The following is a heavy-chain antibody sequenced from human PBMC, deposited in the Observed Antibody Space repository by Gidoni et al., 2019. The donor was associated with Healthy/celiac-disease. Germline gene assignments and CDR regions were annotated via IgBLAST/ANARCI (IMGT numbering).Heavy chain of an antibody. CDR3: ARDPGLGITIFGVVTPSWFDP. J-gene: IGHJ5*02. CDR2: IYHSGST. CDR1: GYSISSGYY. Sequence: QVQLQESGPGLVKPSETLSLTCTVSGYSISSGYYWGWIRQPPGKGLEWIGSIYHSGSTYYNPSLKSRVTISVDTSKNQFSLKLSSVTAADTAVYYCARDPGLGITIFGVVTPSWFDPWGQGTLVTVSS. V-gene: IGHV4-38-2*02. D-gene: IGHD3-3*01.